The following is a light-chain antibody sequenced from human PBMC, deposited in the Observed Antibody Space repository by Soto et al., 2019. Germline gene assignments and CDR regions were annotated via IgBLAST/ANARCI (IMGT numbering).Light chain of an antibody. CDR3: QQYNSYPLT. V-gene: IGKV1-5*03. J-gene: IGKJ4*01. Sequence: DIPMTQSPSTLSASVGDRVTITCRASQSISSWLAWYQQKPGKAPKLLIYKASSLESGVPSRFSGSGSGTECTLSISSLQPDDFATYYCQQYNSYPLTFGGGTKVEIK. CDR2: KAS. CDR1: QSISSW.